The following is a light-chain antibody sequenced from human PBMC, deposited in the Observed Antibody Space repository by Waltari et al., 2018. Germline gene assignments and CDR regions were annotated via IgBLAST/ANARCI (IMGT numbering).Light chain of an antibody. CDR3: SSYAGGSTYV. CDR1: ISNVGSYRF. V-gene: IGLV2-23*01. J-gene: IGLJ1*01. CDR2: AGS. Sequence: QSALTQPASLSGSPGQSITISCPGTISNVGSYRFVSCYQQHPHQAPKLMISAGSKRPEGVSNGSSGSKSGNTASLTISGLQAEDEADYYCSSYAGGSTYVFGTGTKVTVL.